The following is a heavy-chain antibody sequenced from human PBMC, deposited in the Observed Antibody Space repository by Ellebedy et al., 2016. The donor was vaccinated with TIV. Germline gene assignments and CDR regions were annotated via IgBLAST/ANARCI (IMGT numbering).Heavy chain of an antibody. Sequence: SETLSLTXSVSGGSISSGDSYWSWIRQPPGKGLEWIGYIYYSGSTNYNPSLKSRVTISVDTSKNQFSLKLSSVTAADTAAYYCARDPFDSAGVDAFDIWGQGTMVTVSS. CDR3: ARDPFDSAGVDAFDI. CDR1: GGSISSGDSY. J-gene: IGHJ3*02. CDR2: IYYSGST. D-gene: IGHD2-15*01. V-gene: IGHV4-30-4*01.